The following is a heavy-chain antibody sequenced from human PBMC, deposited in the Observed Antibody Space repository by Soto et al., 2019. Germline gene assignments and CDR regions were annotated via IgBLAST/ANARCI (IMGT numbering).Heavy chain of an antibody. CDR1: GFTFSSYG. Sequence: GGSLRLSCAASGFTFSSYGMHWVRQAPGKGLEWVAVISYDGSNKYYADSVKGRFTISRDNSKNTLYLQMNSLRAEDTAVYYCAKYLGYSSSWIPYFDYWGQGTLVTVSS. CDR3: AKYLGYSSSWIPYFDY. J-gene: IGHJ4*02. CDR2: ISYDGSNK. V-gene: IGHV3-30*18. D-gene: IGHD6-13*01.